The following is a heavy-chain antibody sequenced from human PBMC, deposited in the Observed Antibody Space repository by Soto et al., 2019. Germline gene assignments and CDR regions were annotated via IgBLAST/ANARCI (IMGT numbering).Heavy chain of an antibody. D-gene: IGHD3-3*01. CDR3: AKVFVFTIREGFDY. CDR2: ITGSGDCT. J-gene: IGHJ4*02. CDR1: GFIFSEYA. V-gene: IGHV3-23*01. Sequence: GGSLRLSCAASGFIFSEYAMSWVRQAPGKGLEWVSTITGSGDCTYYADSVKGRFTVSRDNSKNTLYLQMNSLRAEDTAVYYCAKVFVFTIREGFDYWGLGTLVTVSS.